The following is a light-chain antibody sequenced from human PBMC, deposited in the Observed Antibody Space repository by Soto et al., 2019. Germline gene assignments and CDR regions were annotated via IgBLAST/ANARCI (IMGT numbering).Light chain of an antibody. V-gene: IGKV1-5*03. CDR2: RAS. CDR1: QSINTW. J-gene: IGKJ1*01. Sequence: DIQMTQSPSTLSASVGDRVTITCRASQSINTWLAWYQQKPGKAPNLLIYRASSLQSGVPSRFSGSGSGTEFTLTISSLQPEDFATYYCQQYNSYPWTFGRGTKVEIK. CDR3: QQYNSYPWT.